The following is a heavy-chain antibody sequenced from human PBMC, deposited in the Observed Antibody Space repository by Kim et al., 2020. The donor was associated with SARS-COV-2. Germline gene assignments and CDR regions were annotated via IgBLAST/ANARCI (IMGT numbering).Heavy chain of an antibody. J-gene: IGHJ5*02. CDR1: GGSISSSSYY. Sequence: SETLSLTCTVSGGSISSSSYYWGWIRQPPGKGLEWIGSIYYSGSTYYNPSLKSRVTISVDTSKNQFSLKLSSVTAADTAVYYCARQLPLAAAGTPNWFDPWGQGTLVTVSS. CDR3: ARQLPLAAAGTPNWFDP. D-gene: IGHD6-13*01. CDR2: IYYSGST. V-gene: IGHV4-39*01.